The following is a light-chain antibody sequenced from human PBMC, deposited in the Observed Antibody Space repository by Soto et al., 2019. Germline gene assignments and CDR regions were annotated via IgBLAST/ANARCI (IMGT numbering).Light chain of an antibody. J-gene: IGLJ1*01. Sequence: QSVLTQPPSASGTPRQRVTISCSGGSSNIGTNAVNWYQQLPGTAPKLLIYNNNQRPSGVPDRFSGSKSGTSASLAISGLQSEDEADYYCAAWDDSLNGYVFGTGTKLTVL. V-gene: IGLV1-44*01. CDR3: AAWDDSLNGYV. CDR1: SSNIGTNA. CDR2: NNN.